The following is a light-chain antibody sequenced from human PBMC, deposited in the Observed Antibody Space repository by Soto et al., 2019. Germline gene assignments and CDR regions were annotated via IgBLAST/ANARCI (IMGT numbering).Light chain of an antibody. J-gene: IGLJ1*01. CDR2: EVS. CDR1: SSDVGAYDF. Sequence: QSVLTQPASVSGSPGQSITISCTGTSSDVGAYDFVSWYQQHPDKAPKLMIYEVSNRPSGVSNRFSGSKSANTATPTISGLQDEDEADYYCSSYTSSSTRVFGTGTKVTVL. CDR3: SSYTSSSTRV. V-gene: IGLV2-14*03.